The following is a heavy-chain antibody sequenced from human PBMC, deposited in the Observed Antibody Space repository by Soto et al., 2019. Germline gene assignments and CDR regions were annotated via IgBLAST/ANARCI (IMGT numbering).Heavy chain of an antibody. CDR2: IIPIFGTA. Sequence: SVKVSCKASGGTFSSYAISWVRQAPGQGLEWMGGIIPIFGTANYAQKFQGRVTITADESTSTAYMELSSLRSEDTAVYYCASGYCSGGSCHGVFDYWGKGTLVTVSS. V-gene: IGHV1-69*13. CDR3: ASGYCSGGSCHGVFDY. D-gene: IGHD2-15*01. J-gene: IGHJ4*02. CDR1: GGTFSSYA.